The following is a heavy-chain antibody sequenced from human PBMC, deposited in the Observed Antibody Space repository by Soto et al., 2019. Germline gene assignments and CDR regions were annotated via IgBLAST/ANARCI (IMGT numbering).Heavy chain of an antibody. Sequence: GGSLRLSCAASGFTFSSHGMSWVRQAPGKGLEWVSSISGSGGSTYYADSVKGRFTISRDNSKNTLYLQMNSLRVEDTAVYYCAKAAYYYGSGSYFPFDYWGQGILVTVSS. V-gene: IGHV3-23*01. CDR1: GFTFSSHG. CDR2: ISGSGGST. J-gene: IGHJ4*02. D-gene: IGHD3-10*01. CDR3: AKAAYYYGSGSYFPFDY.